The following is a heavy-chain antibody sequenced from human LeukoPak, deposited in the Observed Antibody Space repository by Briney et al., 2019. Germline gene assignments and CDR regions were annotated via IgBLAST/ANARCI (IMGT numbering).Heavy chain of an antibody. CDR2: INPNSGGT. Sequence: ASVKVSCKASGYTFTGYYMHWVRQVPGQGLEWMGWINPNSGGTNYAQKFQGRVTMTRDTSISTAYMELSRLRSDDTAVYYCALDVGDYDSSGYQGYWGQGTLVTVSS. J-gene: IGHJ4*02. V-gene: IGHV1-2*02. D-gene: IGHD3-22*01. CDR3: ALDVGDYDSSGYQGY. CDR1: GYTFTGYY.